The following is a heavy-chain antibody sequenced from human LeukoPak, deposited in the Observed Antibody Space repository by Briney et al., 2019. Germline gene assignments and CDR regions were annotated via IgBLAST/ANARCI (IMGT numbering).Heavy chain of an antibody. V-gene: IGHV3-21*01. J-gene: IGHJ5*02. CDR1: GFTFSSYS. D-gene: IGHD3-10*01. CDR2: IYSSSSYI. CDR3: ARDHNYYGSGRGFDP. Sequence: PGGSLRLSCAASGFTFSSYSMSWVRQAPGKGLEWVSSIYSSSSYIYYADSVKGRFTLSRDNAKNSLYLQMNSLRAEDTAVYYCARDHNYYGSGRGFDPWGQGTLVTVSS.